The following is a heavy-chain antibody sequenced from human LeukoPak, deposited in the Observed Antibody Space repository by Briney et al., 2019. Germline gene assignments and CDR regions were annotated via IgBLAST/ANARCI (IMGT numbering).Heavy chain of an antibody. CDR2: IRSKANSYAT. CDR3: TSQSIAARPTSL. D-gene: IGHD6-6*01. Sequence: GGSLRLSCAASGFTFSGSVMHWVRQASGKGLEWVGRIRSKANSYATAYAASVKGRFTISRDDSKNTAYLQMNSLKTEGTAVYYCTSQSIAARPTSLWGQGTLVTVSS. J-gene: IGHJ4*02. CDR1: GFTFSGSV. V-gene: IGHV3-73*01.